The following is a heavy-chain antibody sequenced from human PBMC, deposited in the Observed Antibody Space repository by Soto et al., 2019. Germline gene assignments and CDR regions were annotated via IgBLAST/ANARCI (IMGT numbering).Heavy chain of an antibody. CDR3: ARASIRGWFDP. V-gene: IGHV3-53*01. Sequence: EVQLVESGGGLIQPGGSLRLSCAASGFTVSSNYMSWVRQAPGKGLELVSVIYSGGSTYYADSVKGRFTISIDNSKNTLYLQMNSLRAEDTAVYYCARASIRGWFDPWGQGTLVTVSS. D-gene: IGHD3-9*01. CDR1: GFTVSSNY. J-gene: IGHJ5*02. CDR2: IYSGGST.